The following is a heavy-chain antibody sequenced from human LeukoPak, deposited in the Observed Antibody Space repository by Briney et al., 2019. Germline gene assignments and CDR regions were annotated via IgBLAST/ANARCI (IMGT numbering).Heavy chain of an antibody. Sequence: GASVKVSCKASGCTFSSYDIRWVRQAPAQGLEWLGGIIPIFGTANYAQKFQGRVTITADESTTTAYMELSSRSSEDTAVYYCAGTIYCSGGSCYGGDGLDWGQGTLVTVSS. CDR3: AGTIYCSGGSCYGGDGLD. CDR1: GCTFSSYD. J-gene: IGHJ4*02. V-gene: IGHV1-69*13. CDR2: IIPIFGTA. D-gene: IGHD2-15*01.